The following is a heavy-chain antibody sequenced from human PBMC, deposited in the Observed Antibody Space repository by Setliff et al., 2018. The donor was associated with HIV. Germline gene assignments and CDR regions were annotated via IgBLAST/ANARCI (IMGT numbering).Heavy chain of an antibody. J-gene: IGHJ3*02. CDR3: ARQGAGYYYDSSDYYTGNGFDM. CDR2: FHHSGSA. Sequence: SETLSLTCAVSGYSISTAYYWAWIRQSPGKGLEWIGGFHHSGSAHYNPSIKSRVTISGQTSKNQFSLTLTSVTAADTAIYYCARQGAGYYYDSSDYYTGNGFDMWGQGTMVTVSS. D-gene: IGHD3-22*01. V-gene: IGHV4-38-2*01. CDR1: GYSISTAYY.